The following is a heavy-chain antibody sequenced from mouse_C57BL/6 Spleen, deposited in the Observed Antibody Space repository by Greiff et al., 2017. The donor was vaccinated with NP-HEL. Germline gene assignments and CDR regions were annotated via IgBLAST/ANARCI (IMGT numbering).Heavy chain of an antibody. CDR1: GYTFTDYY. J-gene: IGHJ3*01. Sequence: QVQLKESGAELVRPGASVKLSCKASGYTFTDYYINWVKQRPGQGLEWIARIYPGSGNTYYNEKFKGKATLTAEKSSSTAYMQLSSLTSEDSAVYFCAREEGGSSYAYWGQGTLVTVSA. V-gene: IGHV1-76*01. D-gene: IGHD1-1*01. CDR2: IYPGSGNT. CDR3: AREEGGSSYAY.